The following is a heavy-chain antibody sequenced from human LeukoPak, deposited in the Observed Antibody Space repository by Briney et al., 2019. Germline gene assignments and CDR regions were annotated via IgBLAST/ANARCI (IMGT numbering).Heavy chain of an antibody. J-gene: IGHJ4*02. CDR2: INPNSGGT. CDR1: GYTFTSYG. V-gene: IGHV1-2*02. Sequence: ASVKVSCKASGYTFTSYGISWVRQAPGQGLEWMGWINPNSGGTNYAQKFQGRVTMTRDTSISTAYMELSRLRSDDTAVYYCARSHHSSSWYVDYWGQGTLVTVSS. D-gene: IGHD6-13*01. CDR3: ARSHHSSSWYVDY.